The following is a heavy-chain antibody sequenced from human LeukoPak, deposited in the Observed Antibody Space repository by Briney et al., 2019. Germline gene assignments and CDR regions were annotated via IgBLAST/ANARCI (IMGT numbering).Heavy chain of an antibody. J-gene: IGHJ6*03. V-gene: IGHV4-38-2*01. Sequence: SETLSLTCAVSGYSISSGFHWGCLRPPPGERLEVIGNIFHTGNIYYNPSLKSRVTISVDTSRNQFSLKLSSVTAANTAVYYCARYQHYSNDYYYYLDVWGKGTAVTVSS. CDR2: IFHTGNI. D-gene: IGHD4-11*01. CDR1: GYSISSGFH. CDR3: ARYQHYSNDYYYYLDV.